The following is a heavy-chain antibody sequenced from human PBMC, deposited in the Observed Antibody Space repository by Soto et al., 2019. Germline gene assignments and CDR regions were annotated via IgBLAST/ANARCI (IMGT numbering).Heavy chain of an antibody. J-gene: IGHJ5*02. CDR2: VNRGGRT. D-gene: IGHD3-16*02. V-gene: IGHV4-34*01. CDR3: ARLKEDNVWGIYRYLDL. CDR1: GAAFSDYT. Sequence: PSETLSLTCGLSGAAFSDYTWSWVRQAPGGGLHWIGEVNRGGRTKYSPSLEGRLTISVDPSRNQVSLELRAVTAADAAIYYCARLKEDNVWGIYRYLDLWGQGTLVTVSS.